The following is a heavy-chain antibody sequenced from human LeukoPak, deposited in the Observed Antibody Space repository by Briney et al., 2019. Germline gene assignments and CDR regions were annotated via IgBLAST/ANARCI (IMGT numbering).Heavy chain of an antibody. V-gene: IGHV3-74*01. D-gene: IGHD1-26*01. CDR3: TTIRPDY. J-gene: IGHJ4*02. CDR2: IKSDVSST. CDR1: GFTFSSYW. Sequence: PGGSLRLSCAASGFTFSSYWMHWVRQAPGKGLAWVSRIKSDVSSTDYADSVKGRFTISRDNAKNTLYLQMNSLRPEDTAVYYCTTIRPDYWGQGTQVTVSS.